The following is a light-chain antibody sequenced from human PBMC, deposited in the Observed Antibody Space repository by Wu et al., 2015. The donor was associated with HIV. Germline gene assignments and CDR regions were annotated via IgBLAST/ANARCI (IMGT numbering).Light chain of an antibody. Sequence: EIVLTQSPATLSVSPGERATLSCRASQSISSNLAWYQQKPDQAPRLLIYGASIRATGIPVRFSGSGSGTEFTLTISRMQSEDFAVYYCHQYNNWPPRYTFGQGTKLEIK. V-gene: IGKV3-15*01. CDR2: GAS. CDR3: HQYNNWPPRYT. J-gene: IGKJ2*01. CDR1: QSISSN.